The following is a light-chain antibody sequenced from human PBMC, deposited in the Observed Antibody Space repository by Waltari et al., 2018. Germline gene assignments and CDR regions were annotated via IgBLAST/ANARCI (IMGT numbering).Light chain of an antibody. Sequence: QSVLTQPPSASGTPGQRVTISCSGTSSNTGSNSVNWYQHLPGAAPQLLIYIDNQRPAGVPDRFSGSKSGSSATLASSGLQSEDEADYYCSSWDDSLKGPLFGGGTKLTVL. V-gene: IGLV1-44*01. CDR1: SSNTGSNS. CDR2: IDN. J-gene: IGLJ3*02. CDR3: SSWDDSLKGPL.